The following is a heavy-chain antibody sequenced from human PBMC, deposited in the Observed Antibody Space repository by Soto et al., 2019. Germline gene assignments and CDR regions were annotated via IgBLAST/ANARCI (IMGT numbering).Heavy chain of an antibody. J-gene: IGHJ6*02. V-gene: IGHV1-2*02. D-gene: IGHD3-22*01. CDR1: GYTFIDYY. CDR2: INPDTDDT. CDR3: ARDYFDRSGLYGMDL. Sequence: QLLQSGAEVRKPGASVKVSCKASGYTFIDYYMHWVRQAPGQGLEWMGWINPDTDDTNYAQKFQGRLIMTRDTSINTVYMELSRLTSDDTAVYYCARDYFDRSGLYGMDLWGQGTTVTVSS.